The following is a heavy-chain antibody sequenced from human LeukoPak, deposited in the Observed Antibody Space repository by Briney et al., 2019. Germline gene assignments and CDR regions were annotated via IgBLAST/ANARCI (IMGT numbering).Heavy chain of an antibody. CDR1: GGSFSGYY. CDR2: INHSGST. J-gene: IGHJ3*02. CDR3: ARPQYYYGSGSYDAFDI. D-gene: IGHD3-10*01. V-gene: IGHV4-34*01. Sequence: SETLSLTCAVYGGSFSGYYWSWIRQRPGKGLEWIGEINHSGSTNYNPSLKSRVTISVDTSKNQFSLKLSSVTAADTAVYYCARPQYYYGSGSYDAFDIWGQGKMVTVAS.